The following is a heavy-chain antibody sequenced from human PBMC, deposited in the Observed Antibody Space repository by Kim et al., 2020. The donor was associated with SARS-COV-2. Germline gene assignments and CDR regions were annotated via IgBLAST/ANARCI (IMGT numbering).Heavy chain of an antibody. D-gene: IGHD2-21*02. V-gene: IGHV5-51*01. Sequence: GESLKISCKGSGYTFTTYWIGWVRQMPGKGLEWMGIIYPGDSDARYSPSFQGQVTISADKSISTAYLQWSSLKASDTAMYYCARPGVGTGTVPGYWGQGTLVTVSS. CDR3: ARPGVGTGTVPGY. CDR2: IYPGDSDA. J-gene: IGHJ4*02. CDR1: GYTFTTYW.